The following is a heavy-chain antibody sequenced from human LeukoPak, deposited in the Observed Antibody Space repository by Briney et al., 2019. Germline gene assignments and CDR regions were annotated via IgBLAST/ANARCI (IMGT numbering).Heavy chain of an antibody. CDR1: GYTLTELS. CDR3: AKTVGAATRDAFDI. V-gene: IGHV1-24*01. J-gene: IGHJ3*02. CDR2: FDPEGGET. Sequence: ASVKVSCKVSGYTLTELSMHWVRQAPGKGLEWMGGFDPEGGETIYAQKFQGRVTMTEDTSTDTAYMELSSLRSEDTAVYYCAKTVGAATRDAFDIWGQGTMVTVSS. D-gene: IGHD1-26*01.